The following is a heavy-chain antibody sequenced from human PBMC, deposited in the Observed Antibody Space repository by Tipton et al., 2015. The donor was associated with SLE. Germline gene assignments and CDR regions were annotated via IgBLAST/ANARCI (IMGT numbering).Heavy chain of an antibody. Sequence: TLSLTCFVSGGSVSSSNQYWGWMRQTPGKGLEWIGYIYDSGSTSYNPSLKSRVTISEDTSKQQFSPKLTSLTAADTAVYYCARHAGDYAYFDSWGQGILVTVSS. V-gene: IGHV4-61*01. CDR1: GGSVSSSNQY. CDR2: IYDSGST. J-gene: IGHJ4*02. CDR3: ARHAGDYAYFDS. D-gene: IGHD4-17*01.